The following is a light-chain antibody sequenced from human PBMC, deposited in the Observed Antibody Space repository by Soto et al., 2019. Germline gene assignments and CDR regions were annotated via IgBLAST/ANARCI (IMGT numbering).Light chain of an antibody. J-gene: IGLJ2*01. CDR2: DVS. CDR1: SSDVGGYNY. CDR3: SSYTSSSPVV. V-gene: IGLV2-14*01. Sequence: QSALTQPASVSGSPGQSITISCTGTSSDVGGYNYVSWYQQHPGKAPKLMIYDVSNRPSGVSNRFSGSKSGNTASLTISGLQAEEEADYYCSSYTSSSPVVFGGGTQLTVL.